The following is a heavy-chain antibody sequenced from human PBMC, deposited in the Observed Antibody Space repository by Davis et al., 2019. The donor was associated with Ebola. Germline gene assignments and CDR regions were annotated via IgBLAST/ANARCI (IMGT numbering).Heavy chain of an antibody. CDR3: ARAPPSGPPDY. CDR2: INSGSDYI. J-gene: IGHJ4*02. V-gene: IGHV3-21*01. CDR1: GFTFSTYT. Sequence: GGSLRLSCAGSGFTFSTYTFHWVRQAPGKGLEWVSAINSGSDYIYYADSVRGRFTISRDNAKTSLYLQMNGLRAEDTAVYYCARAPPSGPPDYWGLGTLVTVSS.